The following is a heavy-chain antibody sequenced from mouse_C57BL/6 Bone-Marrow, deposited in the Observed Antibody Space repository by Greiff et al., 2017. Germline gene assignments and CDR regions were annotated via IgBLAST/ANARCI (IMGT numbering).Heavy chain of an antibody. J-gene: IGHJ2*01. V-gene: IGHV1-76*01. CDR2: IYPGSGNT. Sequence: VQPQESGAELVRPGASVKLSCKASGYTFTDYYINWVKQRPGQGLEWIARIYPGSGNTYYKEKFKGKATLTAEKSSSTAYMQLSSLTSEDSAVYFCARPHYGSSYYFDYWGQGTTLTVSS. CDR1: GYTFTDYY. CDR3: ARPHYGSSYYFDY. D-gene: IGHD1-1*01.